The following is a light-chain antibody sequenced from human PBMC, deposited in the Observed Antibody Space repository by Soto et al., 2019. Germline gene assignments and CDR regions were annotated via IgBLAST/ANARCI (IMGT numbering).Light chain of an antibody. CDR1: SSNVGGYNY. CDR2: DVN. J-gene: IGLJ2*01. Sequence: SALTQPRSVSGSPGQSVTISCTGTSSNVGGYNYVSWYQQHPGKAPKFMIYDVNKRPSGVPDRFSGSKSGNTASLTISGLQPEDEADYYCCSYAGSYTLLFGGGTKLTVL. V-gene: IGLV2-11*01. CDR3: CSYAGSYTLL.